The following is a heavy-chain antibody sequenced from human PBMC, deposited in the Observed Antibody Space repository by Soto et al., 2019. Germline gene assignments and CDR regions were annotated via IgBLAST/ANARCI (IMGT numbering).Heavy chain of an antibody. D-gene: IGHD3-16*01. CDR2: INAANGYT. J-gene: IGHJ4*02. Sequence: QVQLVQSGAEVKKPGASVKVSCQASGYTFTSFPIHWVRQAPGQGLECMGWINAANGYTRYSQKFQGRVTITRDTAATTAYMDLTSLTSEDTAVYYCARGGGLDDWGQGTLITFSS. V-gene: IGHV1-3*01. CDR3: ARGGGLDD. CDR1: GYTFTSFP.